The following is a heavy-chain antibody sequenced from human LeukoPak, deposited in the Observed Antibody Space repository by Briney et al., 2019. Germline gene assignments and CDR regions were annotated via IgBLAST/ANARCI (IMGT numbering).Heavy chain of an antibody. Sequence: ASVKVSCKASGYTFTGYYMHWVRQAPGQGLEWMGWINPNSGGTNYAQKFQGRVTITADESTSTAYMELSSLRSEDTAVYYCARDCDSSGWYSYWGQGTLVTVSS. CDR1: GYTFTGYY. J-gene: IGHJ4*02. D-gene: IGHD6-19*01. CDR2: INPNSGGT. V-gene: IGHV1-2*02. CDR3: ARDCDSSGWYSY.